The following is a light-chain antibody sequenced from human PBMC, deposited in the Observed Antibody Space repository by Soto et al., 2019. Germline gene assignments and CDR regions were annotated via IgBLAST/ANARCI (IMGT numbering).Light chain of an antibody. V-gene: IGLV1-44*01. CDR1: NSNIGSNS. Sequence: QSVLTQPPSASGTPGQRVTISCSGSNSNIGSNSVHWYQQLPGTAPQLLIYSNDQRPSGVPDRFSGSKTGTSASLAISRLQSDDEADYYCAAWDDSLRGPIFGGGTKVTVL. CDR3: AAWDDSLRGPI. CDR2: SND. J-gene: IGLJ2*01.